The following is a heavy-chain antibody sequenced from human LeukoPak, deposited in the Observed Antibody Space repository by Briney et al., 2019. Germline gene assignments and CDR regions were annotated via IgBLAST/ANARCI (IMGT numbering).Heavy chain of an antibody. Sequence: ASVNVSCKASGYTFTNYDINWVRQAPGQGLEWMGWISAYNGNTNYAQRLQGRVTMTTDTSTSTAYMELRSLRSDDTAVYYCARDEIIAVAGTATFDYWGQGTLVTVSS. V-gene: IGHV1-18*01. D-gene: IGHD6-19*01. CDR3: ARDEIIAVAGTATFDY. CDR1: GYTFTNYD. J-gene: IGHJ4*02. CDR2: ISAYNGNT.